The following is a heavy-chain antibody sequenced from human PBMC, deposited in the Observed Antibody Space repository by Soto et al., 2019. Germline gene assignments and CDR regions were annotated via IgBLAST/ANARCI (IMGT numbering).Heavy chain of an antibody. Sequence: QVQLQESGPGLVKPSETLSLTCTVSGGSINSYYWSWIRQPPGKGLEWIGYIYYSWSTNYNPSLKSRVTISVDTSKTQFSLKLSSVTAADTAVYYCARRYGGNFDYWGQGTLVTVSS. D-gene: IGHD1-26*01. J-gene: IGHJ4*02. CDR1: GGSINSYY. CDR2: IYYSWST. CDR3: ARRYGGNFDY. V-gene: IGHV4-59*01.